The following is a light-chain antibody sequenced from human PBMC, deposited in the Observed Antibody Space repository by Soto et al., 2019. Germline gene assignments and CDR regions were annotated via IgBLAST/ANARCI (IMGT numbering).Light chain of an antibody. J-gene: IGLJ1*01. V-gene: IGLV2-11*01. CDR1: SSDVGGYNY. CDR2: DVS. Sequence: QSALTQPRSVSGSPGQSVTISCTGTSSDVGGYNYVSWYQQHPGKAPKLMIYDVSKRPSGVPDRFSGSKSGNTASLTISGLQAEDEADYYCCSYAGRYTSLSVFGTGTKVTVL. CDR3: CSYAGRYTSLSV.